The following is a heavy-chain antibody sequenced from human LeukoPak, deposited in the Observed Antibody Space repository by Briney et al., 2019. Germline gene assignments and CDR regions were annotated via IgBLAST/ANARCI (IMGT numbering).Heavy chain of an antibody. CDR3: AKGDYGDYLDY. Sequence: GGSLRLSCAASGFTFGSYWMHWVRQAPGKGLVWVSRINSDGSSTSYADSVKGRFTIPRDNAKNTLYLQMNSLRAEDTAVYYCAKGDYGDYLDYWGQGTLVTVSS. CDR1: GFTFGSYW. CDR2: INSDGSST. J-gene: IGHJ4*02. D-gene: IGHD4-17*01. V-gene: IGHV3-74*01.